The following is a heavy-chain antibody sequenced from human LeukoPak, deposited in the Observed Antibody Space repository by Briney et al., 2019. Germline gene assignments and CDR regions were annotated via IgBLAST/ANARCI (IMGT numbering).Heavy chain of an antibody. D-gene: IGHD3-22*01. J-gene: IGHJ4*02. CDR3: TTGTYYYDSSGYYYRDY. V-gene: IGHV3-23*01. CDR2: ISSSGGNT. CDR1: GFTFSSYS. Sequence: GGSLRLSCAASGFTFSSYSMSWVRQAPGKGLEWVSAISSSGGNTYYADSVKGRFTVSRDNFKNTLYLQMNSLKTEDTAVYYCTTGTYYYDSSGYYYRDYWGQGTLVTVSS.